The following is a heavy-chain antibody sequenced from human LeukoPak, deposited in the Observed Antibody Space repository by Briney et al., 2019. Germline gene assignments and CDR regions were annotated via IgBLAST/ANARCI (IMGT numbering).Heavy chain of an antibody. D-gene: IGHD6-13*01. CDR3: ARGVSAAGTSYFDY. J-gene: IGHJ4*02. V-gene: IGHV3-66*01. CDR1: GFTVSSNY. Sequence: YPGGSLRLSCAASGFTVSSNYMSWVRQAPGKGLEGVSVIYSGGSTYNADSVKGRFTISRDNSKNTLYLQINSLRAEDTAAYYCARGVSAAGTSYFDYWGQGTLVTVSS. CDR2: IYSGGST.